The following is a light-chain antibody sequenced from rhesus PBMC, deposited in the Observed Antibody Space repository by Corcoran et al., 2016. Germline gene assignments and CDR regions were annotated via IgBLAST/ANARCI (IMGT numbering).Light chain of an antibody. Sequence: QAAPTQSPSVSGSPGQSVTISYTGTSSDIGGFKRVSWYQHHPGKAPKLMIYDVSKRPSGISDRFSGSKSANTASLTISGLQAEDEADYYCSSYGSSYIHMFGGGTRLTVL. V-gene: IGLV2-13*03. CDR2: DVS. CDR3: SSYGSSYIHM. CDR1: SSDIGGFKR. J-gene: IGLJ1*01.